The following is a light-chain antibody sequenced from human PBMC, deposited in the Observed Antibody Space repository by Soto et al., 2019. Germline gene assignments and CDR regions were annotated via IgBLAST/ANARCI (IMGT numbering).Light chain of an antibody. V-gene: IGKV3-15*01. J-gene: IGKJ1*01. CDR2: GTF. CDR1: QSMTTM. CDR3: QQYNNWPWT. Sequence: EIVLTQSPATLSVSPWERITLXCRASQSMTTMLAWYQQKPGQAPRLLIHGTFTRATGIPARFSGSGSGTEFTLTISTLQSEDFAVYYCQQYNNWPWTFGQGTKVDIK.